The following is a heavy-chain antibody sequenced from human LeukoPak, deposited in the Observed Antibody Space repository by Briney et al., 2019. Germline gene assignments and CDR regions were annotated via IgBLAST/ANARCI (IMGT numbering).Heavy chain of an antibody. CDR3: VRHYESSGYWHYDYYMDV. D-gene: IGHD3-22*01. CDR1: GGSISSSS. J-gene: IGHJ6*03. Sequence: SETLSLTCTVSGGSISSSSWNWIRQPAGKGLEWIGRIYSSGTTNYNPSLNSRITISVDTSKNQFSLRLNSVTAADTAIYYCVRHYESSGYWHYDYYMDVWGKGTTVTVSS. CDR2: IYSSGTT. V-gene: IGHV4-4*07.